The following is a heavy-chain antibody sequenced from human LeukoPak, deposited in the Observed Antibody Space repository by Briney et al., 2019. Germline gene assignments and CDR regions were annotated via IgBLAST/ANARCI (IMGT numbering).Heavy chain of an antibody. Sequence: GGSLRLSCAASGFTFSSYWMSCFRQAPGKGLEWVANIKQDGSEKYYVDSVKGRFTISRHNAKNSLYLQMSSLRAEDTAVYYCARVFSAHRYFDYWGQGNLVTVSS. CDR3: ARVFSAHRYFDY. D-gene: IGHD2-21*01. CDR2: IKQDGSEK. V-gene: IGHV3-7*01. CDR1: GFTFSSYW. J-gene: IGHJ4*02.